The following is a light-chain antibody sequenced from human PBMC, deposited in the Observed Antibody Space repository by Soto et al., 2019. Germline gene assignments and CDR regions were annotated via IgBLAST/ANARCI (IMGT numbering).Light chain of an antibody. Sequence: DIVLTQSPGTLSLSPGERATLSCRASQSVSSKYLAWYQQKPGQAPRVLIYGASIRATGIPERFSGGGSGTDFTLTITRLEPEDFAVYYCQQRSNWPPRLTFGGGTKVEIK. CDR3: QQRSNWPPRLT. CDR1: QSVSSKY. CDR2: GAS. V-gene: IGKV3D-20*02. J-gene: IGKJ4*01.